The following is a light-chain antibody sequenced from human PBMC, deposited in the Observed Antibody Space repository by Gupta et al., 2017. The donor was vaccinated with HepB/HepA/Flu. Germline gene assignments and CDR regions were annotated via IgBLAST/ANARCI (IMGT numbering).Light chain of an antibody. V-gene: IGLV1-44*01. CDR2: SNN. CDR1: SSNIGSNT. J-gene: IGLJ2*01. CDR3: AAWDDSLNGPV. Sequence: QSVLTQPPSASGTPGQRFTISGSGSSSNIGSNTVNWYQQRPGTAPKLLIYSNNQRPSGVPDRFSGSKSGTSASLAISGLQSEDEADYYCAAWDDSLNGPVFGGGTKLTVL.